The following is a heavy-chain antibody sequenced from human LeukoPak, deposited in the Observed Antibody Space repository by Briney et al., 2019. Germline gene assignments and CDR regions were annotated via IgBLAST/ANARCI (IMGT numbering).Heavy chain of an antibody. CDR3: ARADYDSSGYLSFFDY. Sequence: GGSLRLSCAASGFTFSSYWMSWVRQAPGKGLEWVANIKQDGSEKYYVDSVKGRFTISRDNAKNSLYLQMNSLRAEDTAVYYCARADYDSSGYLSFFDYWGQGTLVTVSS. CDR2: IKQDGSEK. J-gene: IGHJ4*02. CDR1: GFTFSSYW. D-gene: IGHD3-22*01. V-gene: IGHV3-7*01.